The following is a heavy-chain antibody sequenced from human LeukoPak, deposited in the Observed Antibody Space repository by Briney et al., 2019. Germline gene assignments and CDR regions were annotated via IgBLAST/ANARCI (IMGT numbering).Heavy chain of an antibody. CDR2: IKSDGTYS. CDR1: GFTFSSHW. Sequence: GGSLRLSCAASGFTFSSHWVHWVRQAPGKGLVCVARIKSDGTYSDYGGAVRGRFTISRDNAKDTLYLQMNSLRAEDTAIYYCVRDDDYYSVDYWGQGTLVTVSS. V-gene: IGHV3-74*01. J-gene: IGHJ4*02. D-gene: IGHD4/OR15-4a*01. CDR3: VRDDDYYSVDY.